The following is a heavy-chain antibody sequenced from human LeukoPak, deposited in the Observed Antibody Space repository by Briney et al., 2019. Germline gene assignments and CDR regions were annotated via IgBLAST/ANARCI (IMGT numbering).Heavy chain of an antibody. J-gene: IGHJ4*02. V-gene: IGHV3-30*04. D-gene: IGHD6-19*01. Sequence: GGSLGFSGQAPGFTFRSYPMHWFGQAPGKGLEWGAVISYDGSNKYYADSVKGRFTISRDNSKNTLYLQMNSLRAEGTAVYYCARERAVAGSGFGDYWGQGTLVTVSS. CDR1: GFTFRSYP. CDR2: ISYDGSNK. CDR3: ARERAVAGSGFGDY.